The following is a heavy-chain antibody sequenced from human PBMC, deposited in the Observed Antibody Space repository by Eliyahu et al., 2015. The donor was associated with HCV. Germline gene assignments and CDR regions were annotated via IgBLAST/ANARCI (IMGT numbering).Heavy chain of an antibody. CDR1: GYXXXSYY. D-gene: IGHD5-18*01. Sequence: QVQLVQSGAEVKKPGASVKVSCKASGYXXXSYYMHWXRXAPGQGLEWMGIINPSGGSTSYAQKFQGRVTMTRDTSTSTVYMELSSLRSEDTAVYYCARVDTAMPSWACGMDVWGQGTTVTVSS. CDR3: ARVDTAMPSWACGMDV. J-gene: IGHJ6*02. V-gene: IGHV1-46*03. CDR2: INPSGGST.